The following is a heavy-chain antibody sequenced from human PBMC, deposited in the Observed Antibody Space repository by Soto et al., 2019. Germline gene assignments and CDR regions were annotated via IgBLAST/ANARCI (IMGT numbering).Heavy chain of an antibody. J-gene: IGHJ3*02. V-gene: IGHV1-46*03. CDR2: INPSGGST. Sequence: GASVKVSCKASGYTSTSYYMHWVRQAPGQGLEWMGIINPSGGSTSYAQKFQGRVTMTRDTSTSTVYMELSSLRSEDTAVYYCARGGTYYDFWSGSPRDAFDIWGQGTMVTVSS. CDR1: GYTSTSYY. CDR3: ARGGTYYDFWSGSPRDAFDI. D-gene: IGHD3-3*01.